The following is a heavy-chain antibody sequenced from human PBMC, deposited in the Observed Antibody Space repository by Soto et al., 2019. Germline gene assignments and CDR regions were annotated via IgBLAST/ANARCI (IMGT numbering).Heavy chain of an antibody. D-gene: IGHD1-26*01. CDR1: GYTFTGYD. J-gene: IGHJ4*02. CDR2: MNPNSGNT. CDR3: AGEKVGTTGIEF. V-gene: IGHV1-8*01. Sequence: QAQLVQSGAEVKKPGASVKVSCKASGYTFTGYDINWVRQATGQGLEWMGWMNPNSGNTGYAQNCQGRVTMTRDNSITTAFMELTSLRDDDSAVYYCAGEKVGTTGIEFCGQGTLVTVSS.